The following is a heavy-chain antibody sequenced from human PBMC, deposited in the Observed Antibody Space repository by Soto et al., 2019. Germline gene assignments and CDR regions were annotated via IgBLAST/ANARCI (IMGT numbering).Heavy chain of an antibody. CDR2: IIPIFGTA. D-gene: IGHD6-19*01. J-gene: IGHJ4*02. CDR1: GGTCSSYA. CDR3: AREAEYSSGWYYFDY. V-gene: IGHV1-69*13. Sequence: SVKVSCKASGGTCSSYAISWVRQAPGQGLEWMGGIIPIFGTANYAQKFQGRVTITADESTSTAYMELSSLRSEDTAVYYCAREAEYSSGWYYFDYWGQGTLVTVSS.